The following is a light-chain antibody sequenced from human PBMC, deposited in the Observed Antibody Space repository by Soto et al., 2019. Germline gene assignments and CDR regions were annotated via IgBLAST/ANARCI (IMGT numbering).Light chain of an antibody. J-gene: IGLJ2*01. CDR2: EGS. CDR3: CSYAGSSAHVV. Sequence: QSARTQPASVSGSPGPSITSSCTGTSSDVGSYNLVSWYQQHPGKAPKLMIYEGSKRPSGVSNRFSGSKSGNTASLTISGLQAEDEADYYCCSYAGSSAHVVFGGATKVTVL. V-gene: IGLV2-23*01. CDR1: SSDVGSYNL.